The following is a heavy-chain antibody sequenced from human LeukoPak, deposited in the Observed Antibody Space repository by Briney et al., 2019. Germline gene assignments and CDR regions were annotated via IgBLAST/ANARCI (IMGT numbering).Heavy chain of an antibody. V-gene: IGHV3-30*03. CDR2: ISYDGSNK. Sequence: GGSLRLSCAASGFTFSSYGMHWVRQAPGKGLEWVAVISYDGSNKYYADSVKGRFTISRDNAKNSLYLQMNSLRAEDTAVYYCAAQQWLVTNYDYWGQGTLVTVSS. CDR1: GFTFSSYG. J-gene: IGHJ4*02. D-gene: IGHD6-19*01. CDR3: AAQQWLVTNYDY.